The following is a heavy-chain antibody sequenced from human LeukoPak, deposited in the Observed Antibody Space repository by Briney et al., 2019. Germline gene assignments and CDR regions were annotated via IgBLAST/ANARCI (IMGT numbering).Heavy chain of an antibody. V-gene: IGHV4-4*02. D-gene: IGHD6-13*01. Sequence: SGTLSLTCGVSGGSITSSNWWIWVRQPPGMELEGIGKCYHGGSTYYNPSLKSRVTISVDKSKNPFSLRLSSVTAADTAVYFCATAGSSSWYKYFQHWGQSTLVTVSS. CDR2: CYHGGST. CDR3: ATAGSSSWYKYFQH. CDR1: GGSITSSNW. J-gene: IGHJ1*01.